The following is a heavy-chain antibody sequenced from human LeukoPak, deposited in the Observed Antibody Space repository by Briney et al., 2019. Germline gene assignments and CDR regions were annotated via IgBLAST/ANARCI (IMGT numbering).Heavy chain of an antibody. D-gene: IGHD1-26*01. Sequence: PGGSLRLSCAASGFTFSSYSMNWVRQAPGKGLEWVSSISSSSSYIYYADSVKGRFTISRDNAKNSLYLQMNNLRAEDTAVYYCPRGSEWDLLGSCDYWGQGTLVTVSS. J-gene: IGHJ4*02. CDR2: ISSSSSYI. V-gene: IGHV3-21*01. CDR3: PRGSEWDLLGSCDY. CDR1: GFTFSSYS.